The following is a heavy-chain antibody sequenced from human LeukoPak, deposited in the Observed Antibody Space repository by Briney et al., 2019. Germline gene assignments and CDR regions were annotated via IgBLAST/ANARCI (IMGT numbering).Heavy chain of an antibody. Sequence: ASVKVSCKASGYTFTSYGISWVRQAPGQGLEWMGWISAYNGNTNYAQKLQGRVTMTTDTSTSTAYMELRSLRSDDTAVYYCARFGSSARMVVPAAMSYLDYWGQGTLVTVSS. CDR1: GYTFTSYG. V-gene: IGHV1-18*01. CDR2: ISAYNGNT. D-gene: IGHD2-2*01. CDR3: ARFGSSARMVVPAAMSYLDY. J-gene: IGHJ4*02.